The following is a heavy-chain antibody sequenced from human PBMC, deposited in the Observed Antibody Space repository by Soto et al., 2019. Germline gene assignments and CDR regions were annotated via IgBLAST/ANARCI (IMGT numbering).Heavy chain of an antibody. V-gene: IGHV3-23*01. D-gene: IGHD6-6*01. J-gene: IGHJ4*02. CDR1: GVTFNKYA. CDR3: ATTEYRSSSTFGEFDY. CDR2: ISGRGGST. Sequence: EVQLLESGGGLVQPGGSLRLSCAGSGVTFNKYAMTWVRQAPGKGLEWVSTISGRGGSTYYADSVKGRFTISRDNSKNTLYLQMSSLRAEDTSLYYCATTEYRSSSTFGEFDYWGQGTLVTVSS.